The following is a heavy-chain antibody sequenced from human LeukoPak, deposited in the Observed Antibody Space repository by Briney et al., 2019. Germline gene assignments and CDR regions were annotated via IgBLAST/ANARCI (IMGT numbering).Heavy chain of an antibody. CDR1: GFTVSTNY. Sequence: PGGSLRLSCAASGFTVSTNYMSWVRQAPGKGLEWVANIKEDGSEKYYVDSVKGRFTISRDNAKNSLYLQMNSLRAEDTAVYYCARTIRGYWGQGTLVTVSS. D-gene: IGHD3-10*01. CDR2: IKEDGSEK. V-gene: IGHV3-7*02. CDR3: ARTIRGY. J-gene: IGHJ4*02.